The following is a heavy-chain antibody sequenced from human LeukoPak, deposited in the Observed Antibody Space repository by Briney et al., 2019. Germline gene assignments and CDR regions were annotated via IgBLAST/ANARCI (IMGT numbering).Heavy chain of an antibody. J-gene: IGHJ5*02. D-gene: IGHD6-13*01. CDR3: ARDRIAADIYNWFDP. V-gene: IGHV7-4-1*02. CDR2: INTNTGNP. CDR1: GYSFTSFG. Sequence: GASVKVSCKASGYSFTSFGMNWVRQAPGQGLEWMGWINTNTGNPTYAQGFTGRFVFSLDTSVSTAYLQISSLKAEDTAVYYCARDRIAADIYNWFDPWGQGTLVTVSS.